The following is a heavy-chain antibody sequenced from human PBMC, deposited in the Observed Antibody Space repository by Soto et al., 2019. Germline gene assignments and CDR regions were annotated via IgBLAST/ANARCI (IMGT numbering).Heavy chain of an antibody. D-gene: IGHD1-1*01. V-gene: IGHV4-4*08. J-gene: IGHJ4*01. CDR3: VAGPEREKNAY. Sequence: XXTLSLTCTVSRGSITDYYWSWTRQPPGKRLECTXNGLRXDYTGYTPSLXXGVTISSXTSKNKFSLTLISANPADKAVYYCVAGPEREKNAYWGQGTLVTVSS. CDR1: RGSITDYY. CDR2: GLRXDYT.